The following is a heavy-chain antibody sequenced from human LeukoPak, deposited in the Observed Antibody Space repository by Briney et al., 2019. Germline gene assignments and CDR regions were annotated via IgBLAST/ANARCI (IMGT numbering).Heavy chain of an antibody. CDR1: GYTFTGYY. CDR3: ARVGDGLNDAFDI. D-gene: IGHD5-24*01. CDR2: INPNSGGT. V-gene: IGHV1-2*06. J-gene: IGHJ3*02. Sequence: ASVKVSCKASGYTFTGYYMNWVRQAPGQGLEWMGRINPNSGGTNYAQKFQGRVTMTRDTSISTAYMELSRLRSDYTAVYYCARVGDGLNDAFDIWGQGTMVTVSS.